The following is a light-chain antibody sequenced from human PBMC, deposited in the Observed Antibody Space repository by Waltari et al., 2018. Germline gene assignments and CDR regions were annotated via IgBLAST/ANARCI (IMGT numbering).Light chain of an antibody. V-gene: IGKV4-1*01. Sequence: VMTHSPTSLLCSLAGGPPTNSRPSQSVLYSSNNKNYLAWYQQKPGQPPKLLINWASTRESGVPDRFSGSGSGTDFTLTISSLQAEDVAVYYCQQYYDVPFAFGPGTKVNIK. J-gene: IGKJ3*01. CDR2: WAS. CDR3: QQYYDVPFA. CDR1: QSVLYSSNNKNY.